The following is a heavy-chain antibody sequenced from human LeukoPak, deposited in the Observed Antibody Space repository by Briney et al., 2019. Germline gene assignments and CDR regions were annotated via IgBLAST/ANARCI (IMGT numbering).Heavy chain of an antibody. D-gene: IGHD6-19*01. V-gene: IGHV3-7*04. J-gene: IGHJ4*02. CDR1: GFTFSSYW. CDR3: ARAYSSGWFQAGY. Sequence: QPGGSLRLSCAASGFTFSSYWTNWVRQAPGKGLEWVANIKQDGSERFYVDSVRGRFTISRDNAKNSLYLQMNSLRAEDTAIYYCARAYSSGWFQAGYWGQGTLVTVSS. CDR2: IKQDGSER.